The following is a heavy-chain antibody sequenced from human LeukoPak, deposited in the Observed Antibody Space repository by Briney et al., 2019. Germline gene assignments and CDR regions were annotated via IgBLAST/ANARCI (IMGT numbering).Heavy chain of an antibody. J-gene: IGHJ4*02. CDR3: ATPSRDCGGDCYLDY. CDR2: INHSGST. CDR1: GGSFSGYY. D-gene: IGHD2-21*02. Sequence: SETLSLTCAVYGGSFSGYYWSWIRQPPGKGLEWIGEINHSGSTNYNPSLKSRVTISVDTSKNQFSLKLSSVTAADTAVYYCATPSRDCGGDCYLDYWGQETLVTVSS. V-gene: IGHV4-34*01.